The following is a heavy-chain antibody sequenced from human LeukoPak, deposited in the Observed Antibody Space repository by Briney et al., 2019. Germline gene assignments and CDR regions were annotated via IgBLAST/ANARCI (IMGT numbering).Heavy chain of an antibody. CDR2: INPSGGST. Sequence: ASVKVSCKTSGYTFTNYYMHWVRQAPGQGLEWMGIINPSGGSTTYAQKFQGRVTMTTDTSTSTVYMDLSSLRSEDTAIYYCARPYGAGNYYHFDYWGQGTLVTVSS. CDR1: GYTFTNYY. CDR3: ARPYGAGNYYHFDY. D-gene: IGHD3-10*01. J-gene: IGHJ4*02. V-gene: IGHV1-46*01.